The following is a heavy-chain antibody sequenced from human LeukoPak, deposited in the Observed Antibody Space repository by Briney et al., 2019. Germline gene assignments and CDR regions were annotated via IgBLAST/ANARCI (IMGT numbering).Heavy chain of an antibody. J-gene: IGHJ5*02. Sequence: GGSLRLSCAASGFSFSSYAMTWARQAPGKGLEWVAVISYDGSNKYYADSVKGRFTISRDNSKNTLYLQMNSLRAEDTAVYYCAKGPAIGYCSSTSCYMNWFDPWGQGTLVTVSS. CDR3: AKGPAIGYCSSTSCYMNWFDP. D-gene: IGHD2-2*02. CDR2: ISYDGSNK. V-gene: IGHV3-30*18. CDR1: GFSFSSYA.